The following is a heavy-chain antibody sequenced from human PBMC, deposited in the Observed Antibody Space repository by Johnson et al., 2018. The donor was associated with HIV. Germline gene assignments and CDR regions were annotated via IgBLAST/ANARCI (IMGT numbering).Heavy chain of an antibody. V-gene: IGHV3-15*01. CDR3: AKVQGGYAPPLDAFDI. CDR1: GFTFSSYG. Sequence: VQLVESGGGLVQPGGSLRLSCAASGFTFSSYGMHWVRQAPGKGLEWVGRISSKTDGGTTDYSAAVKGRFTISRDDSKNTLYLQMNSLRAEDPAVYYCAKVQGGYAPPLDAFDIWGQGTMVTVSS. D-gene: IGHD5-12*01. CDR2: ISSKTDGGTT. J-gene: IGHJ3*02.